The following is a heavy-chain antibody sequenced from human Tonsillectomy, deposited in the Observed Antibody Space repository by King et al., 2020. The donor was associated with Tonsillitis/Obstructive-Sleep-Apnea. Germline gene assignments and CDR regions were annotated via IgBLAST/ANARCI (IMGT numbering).Heavy chain of an antibody. CDR2: ITSSSSYT. CDR1: GFTFSDYY. J-gene: IGHJ5*02. V-gene: IGHV3-11*05. D-gene: IGHD6-13*01. Sequence: VQLVESGGGLVKPGGSLRLSCAASGFTFSDYYMSWLRQAPGKGLEWVSYITSSSSYTNYADSVKGRFTISRDNAKNSLYLQMNRLRAEDTAVYYCARQYSSSWYGGDNWFDPWGQGTLVTVSS. CDR3: ARQYSSSWYGGDNWFDP.